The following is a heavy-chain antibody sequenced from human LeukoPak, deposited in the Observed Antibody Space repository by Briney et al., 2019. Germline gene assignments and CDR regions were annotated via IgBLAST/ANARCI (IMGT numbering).Heavy chain of an antibody. J-gene: IGHJ5*02. CDR2: IIPIFGTA. CDR1: GGTFSSYA. CDR3: ARDSGRSYYYGSGSYYAFDP. D-gene: IGHD3-10*01. V-gene: IGHV1-69*13. Sequence: WASVKVSCKASGGTFSSYAISWVRQAPGQGLEWMGGIIPIFGTANYAQKFQGRVTITADESTSTAYMELSSLRSEDTAVYYCARDSGRSYYYGSGSYYAFDPWGQGTLVTVSS.